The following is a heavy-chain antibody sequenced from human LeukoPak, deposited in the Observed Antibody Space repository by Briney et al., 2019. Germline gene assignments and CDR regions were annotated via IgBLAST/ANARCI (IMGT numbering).Heavy chain of an antibody. D-gene: IGHD2-21*01. CDR3: ARGDCSGSICYSPMDV. CDR1: GYSINSGYY. Sequence: SETLSLTCTVSGYSINSGYYWVWIRQPPGQGLEWIGSIYRSGSTNYNPSLKSRVTISVDTSKNQFSLKVSSVTAADTAVYYCARGDCSGSICYSPMDVWGTGTTVTVSS. V-gene: IGHV4-38-2*02. CDR2: IYRSGST. J-gene: IGHJ6*03.